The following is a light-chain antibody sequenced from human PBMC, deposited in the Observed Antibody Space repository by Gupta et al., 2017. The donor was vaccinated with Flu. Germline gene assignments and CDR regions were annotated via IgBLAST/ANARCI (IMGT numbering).Light chain of an antibody. Sequence: SYELTQPPSVSVSPGQTASITCSGDKLGDKYACWYQQKPGQSPVLVIYQDSKRPSGIPERFSGSNSGNKATLTISGTQAMDEADYYCQAWDSSPLYVFGTGTKVTVL. CDR1: KLGDKY. J-gene: IGLJ1*01. CDR3: QAWDSSPLYV. CDR2: QDS. V-gene: IGLV3-1*01.